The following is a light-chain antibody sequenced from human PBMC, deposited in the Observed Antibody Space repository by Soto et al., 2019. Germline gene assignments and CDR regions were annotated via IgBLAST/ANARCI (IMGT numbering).Light chain of an antibody. J-gene: IGKJ1*01. CDR3: QHYGSSPST. Sequence: EIVLTQSPGTLSLSPGERATLSCRASQSVSSSYLAWYQQKPGQAPRLLIYGASSRATGIPDRFSGSGSGTDFTLTISRLEPYDFAVYYCQHYGSSPSTFGRGTKVEIK. CDR1: QSVSSSY. CDR2: GAS. V-gene: IGKV3-20*01.